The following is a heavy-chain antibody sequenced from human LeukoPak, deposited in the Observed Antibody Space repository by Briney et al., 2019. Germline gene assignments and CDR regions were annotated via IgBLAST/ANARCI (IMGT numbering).Heavy chain of an antibody. J-gene: IGHJ6*02. CDR1: GYTFTSYA. CDR2: INAGNGNT. CDR3: ATKASTIVDYYYGMDV. Sequence: ASVKVSCKASGYTFTSYAMHWVRQAPGQRLEWMGWINAGNGNTKYSQKFQGRVTITRDTSASTAYMELSSLRSEDTAVYYCATKASTIVDYYYGMDVWGQGTTVTVSS. D-gene: IGHD5/OR15-5a*01. V-gene: IGHV1-3*01.